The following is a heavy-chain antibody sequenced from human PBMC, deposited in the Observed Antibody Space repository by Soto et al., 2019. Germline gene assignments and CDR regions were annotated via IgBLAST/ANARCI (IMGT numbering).Heavy chain of an antibody. D-gene: IGHD3-10*01. CDR2: IYYSGST. CDR1: GGSISSSSYY. J-gene: IGHJ3*02. CDR3: ASAPRPQYGRGAFDI. Sequence: QLQLQESGPGLVKPSETLSLTCTVSGGSISSSSYYWGWIRQPPGKGLEWIGSIYYSGSTYYNPSLKSRVTISVDTSKNQFSLKLSSVTAADTAVYYCASAPRPQYGRGAFDIWGQGTMVTVSS. V-gene: IGHV4-39*01.